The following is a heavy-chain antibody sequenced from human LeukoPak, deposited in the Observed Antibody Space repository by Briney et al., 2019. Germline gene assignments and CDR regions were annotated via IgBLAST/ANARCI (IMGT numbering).Heavy chain of an antibody. CDR3: AKAARLQAVAGWIDY. Sequence: GGSLRLSCAPSGFTFSNYVMSWVRQAPGEALEWVSAIGGGATTDYADYVKGRFTISRDNSKNSLYLQMNSLRAEDTAIYYGAKAARLQAVAGWIDYWGQGTLVTVS. J-gene: IGHJ4*02. V-gene: IGHV3-23*01. CDR2: IGGGATT. CDR1: GFTFSNYV. D-gene: IGHD6-19*01.